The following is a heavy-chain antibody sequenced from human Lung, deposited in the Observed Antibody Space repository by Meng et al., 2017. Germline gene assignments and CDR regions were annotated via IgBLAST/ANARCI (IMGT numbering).Heavy chain of an antibody. CDR2: ISWNSGSI. CDR3: AKDYRQWLLDDFDI. J-gene: IGHJ3*02. CDR1: GFTFDDYA. Sequence: GGSLRLSCAASGFTFDDYAMHWVRQAPGKGLEWVSGISWNSGSIGYADSVKGRFTISRDNAKNSLYLQMNSLRAEDMALYYCAKDYRQWLLDDFDIWGQGTMVTVSS. D-gene: IGHD6-19*01. V-gene: IGHV3-9*03.